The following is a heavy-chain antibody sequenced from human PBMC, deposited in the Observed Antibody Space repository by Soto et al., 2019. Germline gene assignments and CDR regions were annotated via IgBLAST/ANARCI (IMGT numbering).Heavy chain of an antibody. Sequence: QVQLVQSGAEVKKPGASVKVSCKASGYTFTSYGISWVRQAPGQGLEWMGWISAYNGNTNYAQKLQGRVTMTTDTSTSTAYMELRSLRSDDTAVYYCAILLYGDYAQHDFDYWGQGTLVTVSS. CDR1: GYTFTSYG. D-gene: IGHD4-17*01. V-gene: IGHV1-18*01. CDR2: ISAYNGNT. J-gene: IGHJ4*02. CDR3: AILLYGDYAQHDFDY.